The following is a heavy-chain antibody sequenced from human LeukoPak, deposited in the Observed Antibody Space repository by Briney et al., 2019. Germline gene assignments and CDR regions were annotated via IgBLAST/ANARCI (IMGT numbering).Heavy chain of an antibody. J-gene: IGHJ4*02. CDR1: GYTFSRYG. Sequence: ASVKVSCKASGYTFSRYGISWVRQAPGQGLEWMGWINAYNGDTNYAQKLRGRVTVTTDTSTSTAYMELRSLRSDDTAIYYCARDGSGTWNDYWGQGTLVTVSS. CDR3: ARDGSGTWNDY. D-gene: IGHD3-10*01. CDR2: INAYNGDT. V-gene: IGHV1-18*01.